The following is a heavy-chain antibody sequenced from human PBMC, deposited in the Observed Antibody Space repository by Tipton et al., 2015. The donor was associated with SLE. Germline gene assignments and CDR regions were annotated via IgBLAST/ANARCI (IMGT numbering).Heavy chain of an antibody. V-gene: IGHV4-34*10. CDR3: ARQVAAAGEYYFDH. J-gene: IGHJ4*02. CDR1: GRSFIGSY. D-gene: IGHD6-13*01. Sequence: PGLVKPSETLSLTCAVYGRSFIGSYWTWIRQPPGKGLEWIGDIDHSGSTHYNPSLKSRVTMSVDKSKNQFSLKLSSVTAADTAVYYCARQVAAAGEYYFDHWGQGSLVTVSS. CDR2: IDHSGST.